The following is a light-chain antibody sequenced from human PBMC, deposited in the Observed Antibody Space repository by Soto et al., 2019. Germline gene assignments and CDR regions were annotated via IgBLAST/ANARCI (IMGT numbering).Light chain of an antibody. J-gene: IGKJ2*01. Sequence: DIQMTQSPSSLSASVGDRVTITWRASQTISTYLNWYQQKPGKAPRLLIYDASSLLSGVPSRFSGSGSGTDFTLTIASLQPEDFSTYYCQQSDSTPYTFGQVTKVEI. CDR3: QQSDSTPYT. CDR1: QTISTY. V-gene: IGKV1-39*01. CDR2: DAS.